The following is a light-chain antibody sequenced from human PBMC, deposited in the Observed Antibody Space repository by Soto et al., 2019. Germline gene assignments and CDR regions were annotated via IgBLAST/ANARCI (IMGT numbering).Light chain of an antibody. CDR2: KAS. Sequence: DVQMTQSPSTLSASVGDRVTITCRASQNIDNWLAGYQQKPRKAPKLLIYKASSLESGVPSRFSGSGSGTEFTLTISSLEPDDFATYHCQQYNSYSVPSFGQGTKVEIK. CDR1: QNIDNW. V-gene: IGKV1-5*03. CDR3: QQYNSYSVPS. J-gene: IGKJ1*01.